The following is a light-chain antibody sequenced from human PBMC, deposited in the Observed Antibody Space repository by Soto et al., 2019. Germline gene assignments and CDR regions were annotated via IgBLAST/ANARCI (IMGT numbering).Light chain of an antibody. CDR1: QDIDKY. Sequence: DIQMTQSPSSLSAYVGDRVTITCQASQDIDKYLNWYQQKPGKAPKLLIYDAYNLETGVQSRFSGSGSGTDFTFTIRSLQPEDIATYYCKQYDNLPITFGQGTRLEIK. J-gene: IGKJ5*01. V-gene: IGKV1-33*01. CDR2: DAY. CDR3: KQYDNLPIT.